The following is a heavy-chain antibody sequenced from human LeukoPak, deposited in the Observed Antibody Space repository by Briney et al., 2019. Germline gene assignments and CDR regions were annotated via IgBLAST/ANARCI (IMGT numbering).Heavy chain of an antibody. D-gene: IGHD2-15*01. J-gene: IGHJ6*02. V-gene: IGHV3-21*01. CDR1: GFTFSSYS. CDR3: ASRYCSGGSCYPSYSYGMDV. CDR2: ISSSSSYI. Sequence: GGSLRLSYAASGFTFSSYSMNWVRQAPGKGLEWVSSISSSSSYIYYADSVKGRFTISRDNAKNSLYLQMNSLRAEDTAVYYCASRYCSGGSCYPSYSYGMDVWGQGTTVTVSS.